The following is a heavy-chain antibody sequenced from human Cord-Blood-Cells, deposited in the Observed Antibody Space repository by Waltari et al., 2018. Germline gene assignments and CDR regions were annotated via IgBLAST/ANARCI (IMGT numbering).Heavy chain of an antibody. CDR2: IYYSGST. D-gene: IGHD2-15*01. J-gene: IGHJ5*02. CDR1: GGSISSYY. CDR3: ARNIVVVVAATQYNWFDP. V-gene: IGHV4-59*01. Sequence: QVQLQESGPGLVKPSETLSLTCTVSGGSISSYYWSWIRQPPGKGLVWIGYIYYSGSTNYNPSLKSRVTISVDTSNTQFSLKLSSVTAADTAVYYCARNIVVVVAATQYNWFDPWGQGTLVTVSS.